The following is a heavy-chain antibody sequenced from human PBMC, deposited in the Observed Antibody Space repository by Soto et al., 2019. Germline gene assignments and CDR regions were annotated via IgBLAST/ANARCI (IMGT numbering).Heavy chain of an antibody. CDR3: ARRSGAVTTRYYFDY. D-gene: IGHD4-17*01. V-gene: IGHV5-51*01. CDR1: GYSFTSYW. J-gene: IGHJ4*02. CDR2: IYPGDSDT. Sequence: GESLKISCKGSGYSFTSYWIGWVRQMPGKGLEWMGIIYPGDSDTRYSPSFQGQVTISADKFISTAYLQWSSLKASDTAMYYCARRSGAVTTRYYFDYWGQGTLVTVSS.